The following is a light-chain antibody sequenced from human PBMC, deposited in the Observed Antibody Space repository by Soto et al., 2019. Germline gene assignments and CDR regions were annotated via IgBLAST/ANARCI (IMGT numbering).Light chain of an antibody. J-gene: IGKJ2*01. Sequence: DIQMTQSPSTLSASVGDRVTITCRASQSISSRLAWYQQKPGKAPKVLIYKASSLEGGVPSRFSGSGSGTEFTLTISSLQPDDFATYYCQQYNSYPYTFGQGPKLEIK. CDR2: KAS. V-gene: IGKV1-5*03. CDR3: QQYNSYPYT. CDR1: QSISSR.